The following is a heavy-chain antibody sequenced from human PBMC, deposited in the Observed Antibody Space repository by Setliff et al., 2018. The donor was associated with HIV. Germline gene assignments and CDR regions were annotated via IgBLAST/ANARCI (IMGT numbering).Heavy chain of an antibody. D-gene: IGHD2-21*02. J-gene: IGHJ5*02. Sequence: SETLSLTCTVSGGSISRGNHFWTWIRQPAGKGLEWIVRIYTNGSTNYNPSLKSRATIAVDTSKNQFSLKLSSVTAADTAVYYCARSVVVVTVEWFDPWGQGTQVTVSS. CDR3: ARSVVVVTVEWFDP. V-gene: IGHV4-61*02. CDR2: IYTNGST. CDR1: GGSISRGNHF.